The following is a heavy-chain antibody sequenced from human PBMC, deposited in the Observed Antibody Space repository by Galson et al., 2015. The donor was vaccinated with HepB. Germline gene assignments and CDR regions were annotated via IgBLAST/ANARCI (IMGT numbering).Heavy chain of an antibody. CDR2: IIPILGIA. D-gene: IGHD3-10*01. CDR3: ANINTMVRGVIINAFDI. CDR1: GGTFSSYA. V-gene: IGHV1-69*04. J-gene: IGHJ3*02. Sequence: VKVSCKASGGTFSSYAISWVRQAPGQGLEWMGRIIPILGIANYAQKFQGRVTITADKSTSTAYMELSSLRSEDTAVYYCANINTMVRGVIINAFDIWGQGTMVTVSS.